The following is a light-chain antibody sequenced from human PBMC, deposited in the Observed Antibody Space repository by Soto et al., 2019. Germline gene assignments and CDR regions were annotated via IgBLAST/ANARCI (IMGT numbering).Light chain of an antibody. CDR3: QQYKSYPWT. J-gene: IGKJ1*01. Sequence: DIQMTQSPSTLSASVGDRVTITCRASQSISSWLAWYQQKPGKAPKLLIYKASSLESGVPSRFSGSGSGTEFTLTIRSLQPDYFATYYCQQYKSYPWTFGQGTKVEIK. CDR1: QSISSW. CDR2: KAS. V-gene: IGKV1-5*03.